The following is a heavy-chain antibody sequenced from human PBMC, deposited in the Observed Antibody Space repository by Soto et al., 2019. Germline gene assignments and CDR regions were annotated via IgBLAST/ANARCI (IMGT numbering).Heavy chain of an antibody. CDR2: IIPIFGTA. D-gene: IGHD3-22*01. Sequence: VKVSCKASGGTFSSYAISWVRQAPGQGLEWMGGIIPIFGTANYAQKFQGRVTITADESTSTAYMELSSLRSEDTAVYYCARARYYYDSSGYLPDYWGQGTLVTVSS. V-gene: IGHV1-69*01. CDR3: ARARYYYDSSGYLPDY. J-gene: IGHJ4*02. CDR1: GGTFSSYA.